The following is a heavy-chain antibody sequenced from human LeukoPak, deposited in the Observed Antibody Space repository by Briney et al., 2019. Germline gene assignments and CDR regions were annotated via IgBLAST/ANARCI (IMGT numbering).Heavy chain of an antibody. CDR2: ISNSGGTR. D-gene: IGHD6-19*01. CDR1: GFTFSTYA. Sequence: GGSLRLSCAASGFTFSTYAMTWVRQAPGKGLEWVSSISNSGGTRFYADSVKGRFTISRDNSKNTLYLQMNSLRAEDTAVYYCAKIIAVAATGYWGQGTLVTVSS. V-gene: IGHV3-23*01. CDR3: AKIIAVAATGY. J-gene: IGHJ4*02.